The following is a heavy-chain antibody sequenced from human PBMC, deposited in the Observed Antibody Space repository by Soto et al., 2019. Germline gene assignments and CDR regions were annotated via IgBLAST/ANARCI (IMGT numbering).Heavy chain of an antibody. CDR2: ISYDGSNK. D-gene: IGHD3-3*01. V-gene: IGHV3-30*18. Sequence: GGSLRLSCAASGFTFSSYGMHWVRQAPGKGLEWVAVISYDGSNKYYADSVKGRFTISRDNSKNTLYLQMNSLRAEDTAVYYCAKGQPDYDFWSGYWYYFDYWGQGTLVTVSS. CDR3: AKGQPDYDFWSGYWYYFDY. CDR1: GFTFSSYG. J-gene: IGHJ4*02.